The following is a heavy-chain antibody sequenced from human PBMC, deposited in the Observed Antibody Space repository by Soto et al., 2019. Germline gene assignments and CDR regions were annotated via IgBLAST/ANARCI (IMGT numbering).Heavy chain of an antibody. J-gene: IGHJ6*03. CDR3: ARGPPYYYGSGSYYKPRYYYYYMDV. D-gene: IGHD3-10*01. V-gene: IGHV1-2*04. CDR2: INPNSGGT. CDR1: GYTFTGYY. Sequence: SVKVSCTDSGYTFTGYYRHWVRQAPGQGLEWMGWINPNSGGTNYAQKFQGWVTMTMDTSISTAYMELSRLRSDDTAVYYCARGPPYYYGSGSYYKPRYYYYYMDVWGKGTTVTVS.